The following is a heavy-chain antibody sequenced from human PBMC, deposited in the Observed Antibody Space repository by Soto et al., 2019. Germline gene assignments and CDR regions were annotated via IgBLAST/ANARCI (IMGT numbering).Heavy chain of an antibody. CDR2: ISGSGGST. D-gene: IGHD6-13*01. Sequence: PGGSLRLSCAASGFTFNSYAMRWVRQAPGKGLEWVSAISGSGGSTYYADSVKGRFTISRDNSKNTLYLQMNSLRAEDTAVYYCARRGPGTYFGYWGQGTLVTVSS. CDR1: GFTFNSYA. J-gene: IGHJ4*02. V-gene: IGHV3-23*01. CDR3: ARRGPGTYFGY.